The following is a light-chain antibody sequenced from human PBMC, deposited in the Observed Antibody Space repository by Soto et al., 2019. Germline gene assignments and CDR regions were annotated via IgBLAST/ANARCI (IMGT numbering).Light chain of an antibody. CDR2: DAS. V-gene: IGKV1-5*01. CDR1: QSILSW. CDR3: QPYDTYWT. Sequence: DIQISHSPSTLSASVGDRVTITCRASQSILSWLAWYQHTPGKAPKLLICDASSLESGVPSRFSGSRSGTEFTLTISSLQPDDIATYYCQPYDTYWTFAQGTEADI. J-gene: IGKJ1*01.